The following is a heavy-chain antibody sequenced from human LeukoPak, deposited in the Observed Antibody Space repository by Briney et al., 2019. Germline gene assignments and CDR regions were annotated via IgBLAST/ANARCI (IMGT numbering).Heavy chain of an antibody. CDR3: AKDQLPYYYDSSGYLAFDI. D-gene: IGHD3-22*01. V-gene: IGHV3-23*01. J-gene: IGHJ3*02. CDR2: ISGSGGST. CDR1: GFTFSSYA. Sequence: GGSLRLSCAASGFTFSSYAMSWVRQAPGKGLEWVSAISGSGGSTYYADSVKGRFTISRYNSKNTLYLQMNSLRAEDTAVYYCAKDQLPYYYDSSGYLAFDIWGQGTMVTVSS.